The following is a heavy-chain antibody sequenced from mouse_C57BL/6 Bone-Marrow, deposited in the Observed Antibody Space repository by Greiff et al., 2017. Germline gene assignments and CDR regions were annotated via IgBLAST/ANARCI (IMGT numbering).Heavy chain of an antibody. CDR1: GYTFTSYD. D-gene: IGHD1-1*01. V-gene: IGHV1-85*01. J-gene: IGHJ1*03. CDR2: IYPRDGST. CDR3: ARLEFGGSSGGWYFDV. Sequence: VKLQQSGPELVKPGASVKLSCKASGYTFTSYDINWVKQRPGQGLEWIGWIYPRDGSTKYNEKLKGKATLTVDTASSPAYMELHSLTSEASAVYFCARLEFGGSSGGWYFDVWGTGTTVTVSS.